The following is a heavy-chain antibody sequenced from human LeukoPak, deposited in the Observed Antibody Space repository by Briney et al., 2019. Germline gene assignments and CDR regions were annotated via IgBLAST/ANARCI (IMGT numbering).Heavy chain of an antibody. CDR1: GCTFSSCW. CDR2: INSDGRST. CDR3: ARVTSLTGTIFAS. D-gene: IGHD3-9*01. Sequence: PGGSLRLSCAASGCTFSSCWRHWGRQDPGKRLVWGARINSDGRSTSYADSVKGRFTISRDNAKNTLSLQMSSLRVEDMAVYYCARVTSLTGTIFASWGQGTLVTVSS. V-gene: IGHV3-74*01. J-gene: IGHJ4*02.